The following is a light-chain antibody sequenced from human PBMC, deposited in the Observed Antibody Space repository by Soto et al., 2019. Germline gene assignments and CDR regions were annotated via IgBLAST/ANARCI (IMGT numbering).Light chain of an antibody. Sequence: QSVLTQPASVSGSPGRWSTISSTGTSSDVGGYNYVSWYQQHPGKAPKLMIYDVSNRPSGVSNRFSGSKSGNTASLTISGLQAEDEADYYCSSYTSSSTLNVFGTGTKVTVL. CDR2: DVS. J-gene: IGLJ1*01. CDR1: SSDVGGYNY. CDR3: SSYTSSSTLNV. V-gene: IGLV2-14*01.